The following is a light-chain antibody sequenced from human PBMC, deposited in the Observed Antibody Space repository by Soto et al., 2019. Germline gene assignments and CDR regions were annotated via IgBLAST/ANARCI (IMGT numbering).Light chain of an antibody. V-gene: IGLV1-40*01. CDR1: SSNIGAGYD. J-gene: IGLJ2*01. Sequence: QPVLTQPPSVSGAPGQRVTISCTGSSSNIGAGYDVHWYQQLPGTAPKLLIYDNTNRPSGVPDRFSGSNSGTSASLAITGLLAEDEADYYCQSYDSSLSGPVVFGGGTKL. CDR2: DNT. CDR3: QSYDSSLSGPVV.